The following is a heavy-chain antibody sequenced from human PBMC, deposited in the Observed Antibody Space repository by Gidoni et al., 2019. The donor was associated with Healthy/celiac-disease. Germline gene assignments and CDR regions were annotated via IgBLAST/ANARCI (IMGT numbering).Heavy chain of an antibody. Sequence: EVQLVESGGGLVKPGGSLRLSCAASGFTFSNAWMSWVRQAPGKGLEWVGRIKSKTDGGTTDYAAPVKGRFTISRDDSKNTLYLQMNSLKTEDTAVYYCTTDSGGYSYGYDYWGQGTLVTVSS. CDR3: TTDSGGYSYGYDY. V-gene: IGHV3-15*01. J-gene: IGHJ4*02. CDR1: GFTFSNAW. CDR2: IKSKTDGGTT. D-gene: IGHD5-18*01.